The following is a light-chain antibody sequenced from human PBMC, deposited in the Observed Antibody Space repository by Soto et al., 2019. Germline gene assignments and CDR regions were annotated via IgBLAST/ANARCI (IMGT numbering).Light chain of an antibody. Sequence: EVVVTQSPATLSVSPGERATLSCRASQSVNSNLAWYQQKPGQAPRLLIHGASTRATGIPARFSGSGFGTEFILTISSLQSEDFAIYYCQQYNNWLWTFGQGTKVEIK. CDR1: QSVNSN. J-gene: IGKJ1*01. V-gene: IGKV3-15*01. CDR2: GAS. CDR3: QQYNNWLWT.